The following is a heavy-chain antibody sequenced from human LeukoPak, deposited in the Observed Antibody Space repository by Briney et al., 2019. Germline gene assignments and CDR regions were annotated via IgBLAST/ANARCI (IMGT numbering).Heavy chain of an antibody. CDR2: ISYDGSNK. J-gene: IGHJ4*02. V-gene: IGHV3-30*18. CDR3: AKDGGIAVAGISHFDY. D-gene: IGHD6-19*01. CDR1: GFTFSSYG. Sequence: PGGSLRLSCAASGFTFSSYGMHWVRQAPGKGLEWVAVISYDGSNKYYADSVKGRFTISRDNSKNTLYLQMNSLRAEDTAVYYCAKDGGIAVAGISHFDYWGQGTLVTVSS.